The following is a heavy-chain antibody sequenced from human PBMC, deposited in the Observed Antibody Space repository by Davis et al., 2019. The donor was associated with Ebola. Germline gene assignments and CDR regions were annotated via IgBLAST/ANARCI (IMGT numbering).Heavy chain of an antibody. CDR2: IYYSGST. Sequence: SETLSLTCTVSGGSISSYYWSWIRQPPGKGLEWIGYIYYSGSTNSTPSLKSRVTLSVDTSKKQFSLKLSSVTAADTAVYYGARRSGSYHLDAFDIWGQGTMVTVSS. J-gene: IGHJ3*02. CDR1: GGSISSYY. V-gene: IGHV4-59*08. D-gene: IGHD1-26*01. CDR3: ARRSGSYHLDAFDI.